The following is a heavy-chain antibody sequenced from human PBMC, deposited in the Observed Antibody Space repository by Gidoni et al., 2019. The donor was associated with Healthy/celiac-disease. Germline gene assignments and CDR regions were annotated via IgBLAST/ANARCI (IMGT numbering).Heavy chain of an antibody. CDR2: ISSSSSTI. V-gene: IGHV3-48*01. CDR3: ARDYGGSSNPFDY. CDR1: GFTFSSYS. J-gene: IGHJ4*02. Sequence: EVQLVESGGGLVQPGGSLRLSCAASGFTFSSYSMNWVRQAPGKGLEWVSYISSSSSTIYYADSVKGRFTISRDNAKNSLYLQMNSLRAEDTAVYYCARDYGGSSNPFDYWGQGTLVTVSS. D-gene: IGHD2-15*01.